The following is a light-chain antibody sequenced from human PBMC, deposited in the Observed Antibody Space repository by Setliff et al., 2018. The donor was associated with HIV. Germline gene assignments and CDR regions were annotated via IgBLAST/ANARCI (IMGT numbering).Light chain of an antibody. Sequence: SYELTQPPSVSVSPGQTASITCSGDALGDKFTSWYQQHPGQSPILLIYQDTRRPSGIPERFSGSNSWNTATLTISGTQSMDEADYYCQAWDSSSYVFGTGTKVTVL. J-gene: IGLJ1*01. CDR2: QDT. CDR3: QAWDSSSYV. V-gene: IGLV3-1*01. CDR1: ALGDKF.